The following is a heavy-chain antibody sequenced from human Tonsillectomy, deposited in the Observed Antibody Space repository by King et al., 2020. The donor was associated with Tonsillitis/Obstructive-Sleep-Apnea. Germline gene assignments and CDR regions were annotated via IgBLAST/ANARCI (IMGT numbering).Heavy chain of an antibody. J-gene: IGHJ3*02. CDR1: GFTFSDYY. Sequence: VQLVESGGGLVKPGGSLRLSCAASGFTFSDYYMSWIRQAPGKGLEWVSYISSSSSYTNYADSVKGRFTISRDNAKNSLYLQMNSLRVEDTAVYYCAGDSSTNSIGGAFDIWGQGTMVTVSS. V-gene: IGHV3-11*05. CDR2: ISSSSSYT. D-gene: IGHD2-2*01. CDR3: AGDSSTNSIGGAFDI.